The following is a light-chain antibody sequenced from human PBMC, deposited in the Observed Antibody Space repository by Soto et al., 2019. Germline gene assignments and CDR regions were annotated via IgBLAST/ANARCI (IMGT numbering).Light chain of an antibody. CDR2: AAS. CDR1: QSISSY. V-gene: IGKV1-39*01. CDR3: QQSYSTPVT. Sequence: DIQMTQSPSSLSASVGERVTITCRASQSISSYLNWYQQKPGKAPKLLIYAASSLQSGVTSRFSGSGSGTYFTLTISSLQPEDFATYYCQQSYSTPVTFGQGTKLEIK. J-gene: IGKJ2*01.